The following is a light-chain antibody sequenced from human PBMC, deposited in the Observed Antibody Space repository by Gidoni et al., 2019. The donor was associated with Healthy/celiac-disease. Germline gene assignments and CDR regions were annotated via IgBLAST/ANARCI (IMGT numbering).Light chain of an antibody. Sequence: QSALTQPRSLSGSPVQSVTISCTGTISDVGGYNYVSWYQQHPGKAPKLMIYDVSKRPVGVPDRFSGSKSGNTASLTISGLQAEDEADYYCCSYAGSYAWVFGGGTKLTVL. CDR2: DVS. CDR1: ISDVGGYNY. J-gene: IGLJ3*02. V-gene: IGLV2-11*01. CDR3: CSYAGSYAWV.